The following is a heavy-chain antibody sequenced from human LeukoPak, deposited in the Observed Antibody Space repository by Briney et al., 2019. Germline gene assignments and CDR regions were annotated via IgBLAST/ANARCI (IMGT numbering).Heavy chain of an antibody. V-gene: IGHV1-8*03. CDR1: GYTFTSYD. J-gene: IGHJ4*02. CDR2: MNPNSGNT. D-gene: IGHD5-24*01. Sequence: ASVKVSCKASGYTFTSYDINWVRQATGQGLEWMGWMNPNSGNTGYAQKFQGRVTITRNTSISTAYMELSSLRSEDTAVYYCARVKPWDGYNPYYFDYWAREPWSPSPQ. CDR3: ARVKPWDGYNPYYFDY.